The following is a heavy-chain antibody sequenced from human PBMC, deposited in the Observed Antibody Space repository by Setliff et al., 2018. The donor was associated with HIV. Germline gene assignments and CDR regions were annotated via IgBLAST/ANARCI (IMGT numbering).Heavy chain of an antibody. CDR3: ARAYDDYDSDLDY. V-gene: IGHV3-21*01. Sequence: GSLRLSCAASGFTFSSYNMNWVRQAPGKGLEWVSSISSSSSYIYYADSVKGRFTISRDNAKNSLHLQMNSLRAEDTAVYYCARAYDDYDSDLDYWGQGTLVTVSS. J-gene: IGHJ4*02. CDR2: ISSSSSYI. CDR1: GFTFSSYN. D-gene: IGHD4-17*01.